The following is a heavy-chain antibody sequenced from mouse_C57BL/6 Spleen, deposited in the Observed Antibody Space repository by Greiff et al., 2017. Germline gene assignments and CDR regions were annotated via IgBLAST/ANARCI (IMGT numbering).Heavy chain of an antibody. CDR1: GFPFSAYG. D-gene: IGHD2-5*01. J-gene: IGHJ1*03. V-gene: IGHV5-17*01. Sequence: EVMLVESGGGLVKPGGSLKLSCAASGFPFSAYGMHWVRQAPEKGLEWVAYISSGSSTIYYADTGKGRLPISRDNAKNTLFLQMTSLRSEDTAMYYGARPGYSNIHWYFDVWGTGTTVTVSS. CDR2: ISSGSSTI. CDR3: ARPGYSNIHWYFDV.